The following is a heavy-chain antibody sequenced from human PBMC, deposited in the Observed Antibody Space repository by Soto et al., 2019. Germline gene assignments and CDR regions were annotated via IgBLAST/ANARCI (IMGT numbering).Heavy chain of an antibody. V-gene: IGHV3-48*01. Sequence: EVQLVESGGGLVQPGGSLRVSCAASGFTFSSYSMNWVRQAPGKGLAWVSYISSSSSTIYYADPVKGRFTISRDNAKNSLYLQINSPRAEDTAVYDCARANYYGSPWDFDYWGQGTLVTVSS. D-gene: IGHD3-10*01. CDR3: ARANYYGSPWDFDY. CDR1: GFTFSSYS. J-gene: IGHJ4*02. CDR2: ISSSSSTI.